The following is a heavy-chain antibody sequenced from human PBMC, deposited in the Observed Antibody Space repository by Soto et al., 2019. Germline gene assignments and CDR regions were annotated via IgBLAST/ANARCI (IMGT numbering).Heavy chain of an antibody. V-gene: IGHV4-39*01. J-gene: IGHJ4*02. CDR2: IDYNGVT. D-gene: IGHD2-15*01. CDR1: GGSIYRSGYY. CDR3: GKVLVGATGHTDYDS. Sequence: PSETLSLTCTVSGGSIYRSGYYWGWIRQPPGRGLEWIGNIDYNGVTYSNPSLKSRVTISRDTSKNQFSLKLTSVTAADTARYYCGKVLVGATGHTDYDSWGQGTLVTVSS.